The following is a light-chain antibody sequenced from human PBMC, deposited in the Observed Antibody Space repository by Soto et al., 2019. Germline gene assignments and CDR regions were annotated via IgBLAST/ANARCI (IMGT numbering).Light chain of an antibody. Sequence: QSALTQPPSASGSPGQSVTISCTGTSSDVGGYNFVSWYQQHPGKVPKLMVYEVNQRPSGVPARFSGSKSGNTASLTVSGLHADDEADYYCTSYAGGNHVFGTGTKLTVL. J-gene: IGLJ1*01. CDR1: SSDVGGYNF. CDR2: EVN. CDR3: TSYAGGNHV. V-gene: IGLV2-8*01.